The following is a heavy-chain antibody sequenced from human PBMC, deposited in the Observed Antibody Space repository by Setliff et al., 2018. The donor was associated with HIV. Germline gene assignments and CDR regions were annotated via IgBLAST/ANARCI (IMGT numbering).Heavy chain of an antibody. CDR1: GYSFTNLG. CDR3: ARDDHYYDMGSIYSDWYFDV. Sequence: SVKVSCKASGYSFTNLGLNWVRQAPGQGLEWVGGIIPMFGSTTYAQKFYGRVTITADESTDTVEMELTSLTSEDTAMYYCARDDHYYDMGSIYSDWYFDVWGPATQVTVSS. J-gene: IGHJ2*01. V-gene: IGHV1-69*13. CDR2: IIPMFGST. D-gene: IGHD3-22*01.